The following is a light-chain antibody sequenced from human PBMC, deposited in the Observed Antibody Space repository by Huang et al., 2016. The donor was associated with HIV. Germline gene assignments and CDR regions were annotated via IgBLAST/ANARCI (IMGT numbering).Light chain of an antibody. J-gene: IGKJ1*01. Sequence: ELVLTQSPGTLSLSPGERATLSCRASQSFSSNYLAVYQQKPGQAPRLLSYGASSRATGIPDRFSDSGYGTDFTLIISRLEPEDFAVYYCQQYGSSVVTFGQGTKVEVK. CDR3: QQYGSSVVT. CDR1: QSFSSNY. CDR2: GAS. V-gene: IGKV3-20*01.